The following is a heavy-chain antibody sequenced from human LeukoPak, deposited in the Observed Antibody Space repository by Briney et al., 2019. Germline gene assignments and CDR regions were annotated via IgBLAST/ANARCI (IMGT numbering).Heavy chain of an antibody. CDR1: GFTFSSYS. D-gene: IGHD1-14*01. CDR2: ISSSSSYI. CDR3: ARPTIATGAEPQYYFDY. J-gene: IGHJ4*02. Sequence: PGGSLRLSCAASGFTFSSYSMTWVRQAPGKGLEWVSSISSSSSYIYYADSVKGRFTISRDNAKNSLYLQMNSLRAEDTAVYYCARPTIATGAEPQYYFDYWGQGTLVTVSS. V-gene: IGHV3-21*01.